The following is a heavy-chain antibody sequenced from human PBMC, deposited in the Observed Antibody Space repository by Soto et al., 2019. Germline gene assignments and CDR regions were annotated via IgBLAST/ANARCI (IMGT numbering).Heavy chain of an antibody. Sequence: GESLKISCQASGYSFTRYWIGWVRQMPGKGLELMGIIFPEDSDTRYSPSFQGQVSISADKSITTAYLQWSNLKASDTGMYYCARHLTGDLGPGMDVWGQGTTVTVSS. CDR2: IFPEDSDT. D-gene: IGHD7-27*01. CDR3: ARHLTGDLGPGMDV. V-gene: IGHV5-51*01. J-gene: IGHJ6*02. CDR1: GYSFTRYW.